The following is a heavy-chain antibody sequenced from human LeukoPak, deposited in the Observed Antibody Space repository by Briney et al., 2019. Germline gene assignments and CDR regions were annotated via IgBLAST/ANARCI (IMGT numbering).Heavy chain of an antibody. Sequence: SESLSLTCTVSGGSITSIHYYWGWIRQPPGKGLEWIGNIYYFGSTYYNPSLRSRVTISVDTSKNQFSLKLSSVTAADTALYYCARMTCGGGTCWWFDPWGQGTLVTVSS. CDR3: ARMTCGGGTCWWFDP. D-gene: IGHD2-15*01. V-gene: IGHV4-39*01. CDR1: GGSITSIHYY. CDR2: IYYFGST. J-gene: IGHJ5*02.